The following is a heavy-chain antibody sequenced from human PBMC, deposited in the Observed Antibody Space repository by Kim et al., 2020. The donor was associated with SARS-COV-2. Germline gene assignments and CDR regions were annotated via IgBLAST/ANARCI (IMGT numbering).Heavy chain of an antibody. Sequence: GGSLRLSCAASGFTFDDYAMHWVRQAPGKGLEWVSGISWNSGSIGYADSVKGRFTISRDNAKNSLYLQMNSLRAEDTALYYCAKAPSNGDYVFFGFDYWGQGTLVTVSS. CDR2: ISWNSGSI. CDR1: GFTFDDYA. J-gene: IGHJ4*02. CDR3: AKAPSNGDYVFFGFDY. D-gene: IGHD4-17*01. V-gene: IGHV3-9*01.